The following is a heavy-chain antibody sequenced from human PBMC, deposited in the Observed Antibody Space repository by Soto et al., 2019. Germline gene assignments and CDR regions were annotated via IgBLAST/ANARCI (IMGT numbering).Heavy chain of an antibody. J-gene: IGHJ4*02. Sequence: QLQLQESGPGLVKPSETLSLTCIVSGGSINNGGYYWGWIRQTPGKGLECIGSIYYSGSTYYNPSLKSRGTRYVETSKNQFSLKLSSVTAADTAVYYCARLRGYSYGSIDSWGQGTLVTVSS. CDR3: ARLRGYSYGSIDS. CDR2: IYYSGST. CDR1: GGSINNGGYY. V-gene: IGHV4-39*01. D-gene: IGHD5-18*01.